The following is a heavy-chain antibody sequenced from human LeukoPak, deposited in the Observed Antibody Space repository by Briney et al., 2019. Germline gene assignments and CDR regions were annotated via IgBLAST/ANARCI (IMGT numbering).Heavy chain of an antibody. D-gene: IGHD3-22*01. CDR1: RDSISIYY. CDR3: ARGSYYYDGRGNRDAFDI. CDR2: IYTSGST. V-gene: IGHV4-4*07. J-gene: IGHJ3*02. Sequence: SETLSLTCTVSRDSISIYYWSWIRQPAGKGLEWIGRIYTSGSTNYNPSLKTRVSMSVDTSKNQFSLKLNSVTAADTAVYYCARGSYYYDGRGNRDAFDIWGQGTMVTVSS.